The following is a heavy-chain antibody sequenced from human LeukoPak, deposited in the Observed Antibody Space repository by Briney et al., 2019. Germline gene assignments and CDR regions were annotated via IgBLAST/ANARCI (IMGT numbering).Heavy chain of an antibody. CDR3: ARVLRDRGSTSCYGTYYFDY. V-gene: IGHV5-51*01. Sequence: GESLKISCKGSGYSFTSYWIGWVRQMPGKGLEWMGIIYPGDSDTRYSPSFQGQVTISADKSITTAFLQWSSLKASDTAMYFRARVLRDRGSTSCYGTYYFDYWGQGTLVTVSS. D-gene: IGHD2-2*01. CDR1: GYSFTSYW. J-gene: IGHJ4*02. CDR2: IYPGDSDT.